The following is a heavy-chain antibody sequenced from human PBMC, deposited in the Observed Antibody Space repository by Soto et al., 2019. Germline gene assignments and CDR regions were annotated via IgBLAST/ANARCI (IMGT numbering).Heavy chain of an antibody. D-gene: IGHD3-3*01. CDR2: IRSSRSYI. CDR3: ARARDGSGYFVGCLYVMDV. Sequence: EVQLVESGGGLVKSGGSLRLSCATSGFTFSGFSMNWVRQAPGKGLEWVSSIRSSRSYIYYADSVKGRLTISRDNAKNSLNLQMNGLRAEATVVYNWARARDGSGYFVGCLYVMDVWGQGTRSPS. V-gene: IGHV3-21*06. J-gene: IGHJ6*02. CDR1: GFTFSGFS.